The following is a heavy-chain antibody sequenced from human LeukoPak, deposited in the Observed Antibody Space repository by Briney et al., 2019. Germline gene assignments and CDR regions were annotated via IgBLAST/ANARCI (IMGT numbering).Heavy chain of an antibody. Sequence: ASVKVSCKASGYTFTGYYMHWVRQAPGQGLEWMGWINPNSGGINYAQKFQGRVTMTRDTSISTAYMELSRLRSDDTAVYYCARVGLRFLEWLAYFDYWGQGTLVTVSS. CDR3: ARVGLRFLEWLAYFDY. CDR2: INPNSGGI. V-gene: IGHV1-2*02. CDR1: GYTFTGYY. D-gene: IGHD3-3*01. J-gene: IGHJ4*02.